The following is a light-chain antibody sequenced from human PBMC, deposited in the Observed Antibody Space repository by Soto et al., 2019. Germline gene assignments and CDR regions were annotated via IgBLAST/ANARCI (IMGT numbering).Light chain of an antibody. CDR1: QSIVSY. CDR3: QQSYDTVWT. Sequence: DIQMTQSPSSLSESAGDRVTITCRASQSIVSYLNWYQQKPGKAPNLLIYAASSLQSGVPSRFSGSGSGTDFTLTISSLQPEDFATYYCQQSYDTVWTFGQGTKVEIK. J-gene: IGKJ1*01. CDR2: AAS. V-gene: IGKV1-39*01.